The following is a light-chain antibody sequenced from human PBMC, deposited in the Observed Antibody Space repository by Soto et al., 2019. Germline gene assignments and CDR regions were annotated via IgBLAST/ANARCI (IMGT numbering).Light chain of an antibody. J-gene: IGKJ1*01. CDR1: QSVLYSPNNKNY. CDR2: WAS. CDR3: QQYYSTPWT. V-gene: IGKV4-1*01. Sequence: DIVMTQSPDSLAVSLGERATFNCKSSQSVLYSPNNKNYLAWYQQKPGQPPKLLIYWASTRESGVPDRVSGSVYGTDLTLTISSLQAGDLAVYYCQQYYSTPWTFGQGTKVEI.